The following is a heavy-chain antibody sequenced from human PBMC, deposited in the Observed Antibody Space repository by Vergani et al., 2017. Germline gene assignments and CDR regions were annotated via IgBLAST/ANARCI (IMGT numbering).Heavy chain of an antibody. J-gene: IGHJ3*02. V-gene: IGHV3-30*18. CDR1: GFTFSSYG. D-gene: IGHD2-15*01. CDR3: ANSMLRGGAFDI. Sequence: QVQLVESGGGVVQPGRSLRLSCAASGFTFSSYGMHWVRQAPGKGLEWVAVILYDGSNKYYVDSVRGRFTISRDNSKNTLYLQMNSLRAEDTAVYYCANSMLRGGAFDIWGQGTMVTVSS. CDR2: ILYDGSNK.